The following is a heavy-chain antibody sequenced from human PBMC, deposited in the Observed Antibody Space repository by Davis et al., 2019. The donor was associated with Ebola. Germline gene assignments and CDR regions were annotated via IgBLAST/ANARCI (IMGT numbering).Heavy chain of an antibody. D-gene: IGHD2-2*01. CDR3: ARQGTTSWDS. CDR2: IFPDDSDT. V-gene: IGHV5-51*01. CDR1: GYIFTSYW. Sequence: GESLKISCKVSGYIFTSYWIGWVRQMPGKGLEWMGFIFPDDSDTTYSPSFQGQVTFSVDRSIRTAYLQWNSLKASDTATYYCARQGTTSWDSWGQGTLVTVSS. J-gene: IGHJ4*02.